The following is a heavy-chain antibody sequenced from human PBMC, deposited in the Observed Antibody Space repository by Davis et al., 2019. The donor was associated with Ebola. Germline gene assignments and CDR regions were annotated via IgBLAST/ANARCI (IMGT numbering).Heavy chain of an antibody. Sequence: GESLKISCAASGFTFSSYSMNWVRQAPGKGLEWVSYISSSSSTIYYADSVKGRFTISRDNAKNSLYLQMNSLRDEDTAVYYCARDEITIFGVKYYFDYWGQGTLVTVSS. J-gene: IGHJ4*02. CDR3: ARDEITIFGVKYYFDY. CDR2: ISSSSSTI. V-gene: IGHV3-48*02. D-gene: IGHD3-3*01. CDR1: GFTFSSYS.